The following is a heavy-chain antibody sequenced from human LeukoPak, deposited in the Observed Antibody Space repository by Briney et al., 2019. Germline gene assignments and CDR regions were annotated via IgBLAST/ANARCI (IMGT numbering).Heavy chain of an antibody. CDR1: GYTFTSYG. CDR2: ISAYNGNT. V-gene: IGHV1-18*01. D-gene: IGHD2-21*02. J-gene: IGHJ4*02. Sequence: ASVKVSCKASGYTFTSYGISWVRQAPGQGLEWMGWISAYNGNTNYAQKLQGRVTMTTDTSTSTAYMELRSLRSDDTAVYYCARDILVTYCGGDCLITEFDYWGQGTLVTVSS. CDR3: ARDILVTYCGGDCLITEFDY.